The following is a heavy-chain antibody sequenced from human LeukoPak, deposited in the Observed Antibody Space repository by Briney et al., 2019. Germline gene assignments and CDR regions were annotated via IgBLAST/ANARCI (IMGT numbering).Heavy chain of an antibody. D-gene: IGHD1-14*01. CDR3: ARGVEPLAANTLAY. J-gene: IGHJ4*02. Sequence: GGSLRLSCAASGFTVITNDMTSVRQAPGKGLEWVSVLYSDGNTKYADSVQGRFTICRDNSKNTLDLEVNSLSPDDTAVYYCARGVEPLAANTLAYWGQGTLVTVSS. CDR1: GFTVITND. CDR2: LYSDGNT. V-gene: IGHV3-53*01.